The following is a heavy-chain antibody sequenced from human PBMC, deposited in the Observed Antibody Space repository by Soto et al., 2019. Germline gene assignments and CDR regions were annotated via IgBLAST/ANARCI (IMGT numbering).Heavy chain of an antibody. J-gene: IGHJ3*02. CDR1: GFTFDDYA. Sequence: EVQLVESGGGLVQPGRSLRLSCAASGFTFDDYAMHWVRQAPGKGLEWVAGISWNSGSIGYADSVKGRFTISRDNAKNSMYMQMNSLRAEDTALYYCAKTVWGLGDCSSTSCLAGAFDIWGQGTMVTVSS. CDR2: ISWNSGSI. V-gene: IGHV3-9*01. CDR3: AKTVWGLGDCSSTSCLAGAFDI. D-gene: IGHD2-2*01.